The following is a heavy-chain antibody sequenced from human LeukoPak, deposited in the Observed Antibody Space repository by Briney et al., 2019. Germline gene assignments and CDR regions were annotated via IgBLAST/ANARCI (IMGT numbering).Heavy chain of an antibody. CDR1: GYTLTELS. CDR2: FDPEGGET. Sequence: ASVKVSCKVSGYTLTELSMHWVRQAPGKGLEWMGGFDPEGGETIYTQKFQGRVTMTKDTSISTAYMELSRLRSDDTAVYYCARDAGRYSGSYPFDPWGQGTLVTVSS. CDR3: ARDAGRYSGSYPFDP. D-gene: IGHD1-26*01. J-gene: IGHJ5*02. V-gene: IGHV1-24*01.